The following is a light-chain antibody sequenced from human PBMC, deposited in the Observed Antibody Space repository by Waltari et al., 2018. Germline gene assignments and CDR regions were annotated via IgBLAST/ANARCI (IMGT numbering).Light chain of an antibody. V-gene: IGKV3-11*01. Sequence: EIVLTQSPATLSLSPGASATLSCRASQYVSNYLGWYQQKLGQPPRLLIYDSSNRATGIPARFSGSGSGTDFTLTIDSLEPEDFAVYYCQQRSRWPLTFGGGTKVEIK. CDR3: QQRSRWPLT. CDR2: DSS. CDR1: QYVSNY. J-gene: IGKJ4*01.